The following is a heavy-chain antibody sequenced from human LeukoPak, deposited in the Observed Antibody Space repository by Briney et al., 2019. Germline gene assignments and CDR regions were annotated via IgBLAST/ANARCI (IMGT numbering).Heavy chain of an antibody. CDR2: ISSSSSYI. V-gene: IGHV3-21*01. CDR3: ARYYYGSGSYFGY. CDR1: GFTFSSYS. J-gene: IGHJ4*02. D-gene: IGHD3-10*01. Sequence: GGSLRLSCAASGFTFSSYSMNWVRQAPGKGLEWVSSISSSSSYIYYADSVKGRFTISRDNAKNSLYLQMNSLRAEDTAVYYCARYYYGSGSYFGYWGRGTLVTVSS.